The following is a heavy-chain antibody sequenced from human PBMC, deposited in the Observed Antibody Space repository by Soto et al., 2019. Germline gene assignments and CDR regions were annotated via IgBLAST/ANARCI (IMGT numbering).Heavy chain of an antibody. CDR2: MNPNSGNT. V-gene: IGHV1-8*01. CDR3: ALLSYSSGFRDYFDY. CDR1: GYTFTSYD. Sequence: GASVKVSCKASGYTFTSYDINWVRQATGQGLEWMGWMNPNSGNTGYAQKFQGRVTMTRNTSISTAYMELSSLRSEDTAVYYCALLSYSSGFRDYFDYWGQGTLVTVSS. J-gene: IGHJ4*02. D-gene: IGHD6-19*01.